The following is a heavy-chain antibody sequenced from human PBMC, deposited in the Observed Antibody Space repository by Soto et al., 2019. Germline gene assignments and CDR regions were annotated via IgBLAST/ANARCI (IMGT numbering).Heavy chain of an antibody. CDR2: IYYSGST. V-gene: IGHV4-59*08. CDR3: ARHDGSGNEEWFDS. J-gene: IGHJ5*01. Sequence: QVQLQESGPGLVKPSETLSLTCTVSGGSISSYYWCWIRQPPGKGLEWIGYIYYSGSTNYNPSLKSRVTVSVDTSNNQFSLKLSSVTAADTAVYYCARHDGSGNEEWFDSWGQGTLVTVSS. D-gene: IGHD3-10*01. CDR1: GGSISSYY.